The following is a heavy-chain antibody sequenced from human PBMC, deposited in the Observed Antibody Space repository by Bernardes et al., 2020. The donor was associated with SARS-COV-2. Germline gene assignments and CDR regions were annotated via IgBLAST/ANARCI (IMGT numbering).Heavy chain of an antibody. J-gene: IGHJ6*02. CDR1: GGSISSYH. CDR3: ARMPDSHYYYAMDV. V-gene: IGHV4-59*01. Sequence: SETLSLTCTVSGGSISSYHWSWIRQPPGKGLEWIGYVSYSVTTNYNPSLESRVTMSIDTSKKQISLNLRSVTSADTAVYYCARMPDSHYYYAMDVWGQGTTFTVS. CDR2: VSYSVTT. D-gene: IGHD2-15*01.